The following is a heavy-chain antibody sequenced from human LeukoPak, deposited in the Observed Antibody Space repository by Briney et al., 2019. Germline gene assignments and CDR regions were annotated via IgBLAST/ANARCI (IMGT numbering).Heavy chain of an antibody. D-gene: IGHD6-13*01. CDR1: VYTFSGYY. CDR2: INPNSGGT. CDR3: ARGYPLSTTAAGTYFQH. V-gene: IGHV1-2*02. J-gene: IGHJ1*01. Sequence: ASVKVSCQASVYTFSGYYMHWVRQAPGQGREWMGWINPNSGGTNYAQKFQGRVTMTRDTSISTAYMELSRLRSDDTAVYYCARGYPLSTTAAGTYFQHWGQGTLVTVSS.